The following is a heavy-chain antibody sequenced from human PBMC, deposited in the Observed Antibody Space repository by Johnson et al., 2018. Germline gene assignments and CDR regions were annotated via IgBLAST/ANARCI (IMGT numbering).Heavy chain of an antibody. CDR3: ARDSGLLRGADLDV. CDR2: INAGNGNT. J-gene: IGHJ6*04. Sequence: QVQLVESGAEVKKPGASVKVSCKASGYIFSSYAMHWVRQAPGQRLEWMGWINAGNGNTKYSQKFKGRVTITRDTSASTVYIDLSSLRSEDTAVYYCARDSGLLRGADLDVWGKGTTVTVSS. CDR1: GYIFSSYA. D-gene: IGHD3-10*01. V-gene: IGHV1-3*01.